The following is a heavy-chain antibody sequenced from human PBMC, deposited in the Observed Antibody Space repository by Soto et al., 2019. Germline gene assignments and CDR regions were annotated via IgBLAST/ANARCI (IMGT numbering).Heavy chain of an antibody. CDR2: ISGDGLST. Sequence: SGGSLRLSCAGSGSTFTDFTMTWVRQAPGKGLEWVSAISGDGLSTYYAGSVKGRFTISRDNSKTTLYLQMNSLRAEDTAVYYCPRRPDAFDISGRGTIVTVSS. CDR1: GSTFTDFT. V-gene: IGHV3-23*01. J-gene: IGHJ3*02. CDR3: PRRPDAFDI.